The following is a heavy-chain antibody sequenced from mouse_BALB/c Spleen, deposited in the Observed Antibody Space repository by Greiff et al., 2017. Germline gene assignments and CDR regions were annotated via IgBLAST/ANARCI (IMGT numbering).Heavy chain of an antibody. D-gene: IGHD2-1*01. Sequence: EVKLVESGGDLVKPGGSLKLSCAASGFTFSSYGMSWVCQTPDKRLEWVATISSGGSYTYYPDSVKGRFTISRDNAKNTLYLQMSSLKSEDTAMYYCARHAGNYYSDVWGAGTTVTVSS. V-gene: IGHV5-6*01. J-gene: IGHJ1*01. CDR2: ISSGGSYT. CDR3: ARHAGNYYSDV. CDR1: GFTFSSYG.